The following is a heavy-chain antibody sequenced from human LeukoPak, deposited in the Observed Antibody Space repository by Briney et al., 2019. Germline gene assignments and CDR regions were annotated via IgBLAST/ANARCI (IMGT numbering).Heavy chain of an antibody. CDR1: GYTSTTYA. J-gene: IGHJ4*02. D-gene: IGHD2-2*01. V-gene: IGHV7-4-1*02. CDR2: TNTNTGNP. CDR3: ARAVGYCMTTSCYPAY. Sequence: GASVKVSCKASGYTSTTYAMNWVRQAPGQGLEWMGWTNTNTGNPMYAQGFTGRFVFSLDTSVSTAYLQISSLKAEDTAVYYCARAVGYCMTTSCYPAYWGQGTLVTVSS.